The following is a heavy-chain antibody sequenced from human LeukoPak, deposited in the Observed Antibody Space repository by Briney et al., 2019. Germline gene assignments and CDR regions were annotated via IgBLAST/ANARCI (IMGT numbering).Heavy chain of an antibody. CDR3: ATLADGSGSGDNWFDP. CDR1: GYTLTEFS. J-gene: IGHJ5*02. V-gene: IGHV1-24*01. Sequence: ASVKVSCKVSGYTLTEFSMHWVRQAPGKGLEWMGGFDPEDGETIYAQKFQGRVTMTEDTSTDTAYMELRSLRSEDTAVYYCATLADGSGSGDNWFDPWGQGTLVTVSS. D-gene: IGHD3-10*01. CDR2: FDPEDGET.